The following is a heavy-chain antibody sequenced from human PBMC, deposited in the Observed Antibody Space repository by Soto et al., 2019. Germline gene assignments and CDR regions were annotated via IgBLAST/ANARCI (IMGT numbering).Heavy chain of an antibody. CDR1: GGSLSSGRYY. D-gene: IGHD2-15*01. J-gene: IGHJ4*02. CDR2: IYYSGLT. CDR3: VRTPTYPRRLDS. Sequence: EPLSLTCTVSGGSLSSGRYYWSWIRQPPGKGLEWIGYIYYSGLTNYSPSLKIRVAISIDTSKNQFSLILSSVTAADTAVYYCVRTPTYPRRLDSWGQVTPGTL. V-gene: IGHV4-61*01.